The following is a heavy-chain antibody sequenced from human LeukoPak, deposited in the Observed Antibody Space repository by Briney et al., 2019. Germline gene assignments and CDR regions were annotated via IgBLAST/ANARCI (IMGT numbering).Heavy chain of an antibody. Sequence: GGSLRLSCAASGFTFSSYGMHWVRQAPGKGLEWVAVISYDGSNKYYADSVKGRFTISRDNSKSTLYLQMNSLRAEDTAVYYCAKDNGYSSSWYLVDYWGQGTLVTVSS. CDR1: GFTFSSYG. J-gene: IGHJ4*02. CDR2: ISYDGSNK. CDR3: AKDNGYSSSWYLVDY. D-gene: IGHD6-13*01. V-gene: IGHV3-30*18.